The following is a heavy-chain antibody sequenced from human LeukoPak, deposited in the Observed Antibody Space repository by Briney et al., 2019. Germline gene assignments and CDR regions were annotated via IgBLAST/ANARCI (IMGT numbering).Heavy chain of an antibody. CDR2: TYYRSKLYN. J-gene: IGHJ6*02. CDR3: ARGASIAVAGDYYYYGMDV. CDR1: GDSVSSVSAA. V-gene: IGHV6-1*01. D-gene: IGHD6-19*01. Sequence: SQTLSLTCAISGDSVSSVSAAWNWIRQSPSRGLEWLGRTYYRSKLYNDYATSVKGRITINPDTAKNQFSLHLNSVTPEDTAIYYCARGASIAVAGDYYYYGMDVWGQGTTVTVSS.